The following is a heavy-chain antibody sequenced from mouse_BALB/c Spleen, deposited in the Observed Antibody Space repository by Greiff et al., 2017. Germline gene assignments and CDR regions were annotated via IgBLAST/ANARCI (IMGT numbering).Heavy chain of an antibody. V-gene: IGHV5-12-1*01. CDR2: ISSGGGST. CDR3: ARMRDDYAMDY. D-gene: IGHD3-3*01. Sequence: EVKLVESGGGLVKPGGSLKLSCAASGFAFSSYDMSWVRQTPEKRLEWVAYISSGGGSTYYPDTVKGRFTISRDNAKNTLYLQMSSLKSEDTAMYYCARMRDDYAMDYWGQGTSVTVSS. J-gene: IGHJ4*01. CDR1: GFAFSSYD.